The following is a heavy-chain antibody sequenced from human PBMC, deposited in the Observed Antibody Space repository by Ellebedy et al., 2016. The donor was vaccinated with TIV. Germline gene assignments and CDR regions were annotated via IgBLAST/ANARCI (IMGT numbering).Heavy chain of an antibody. CDR3: ARAMVRGIVSPFQIDF. Sequence: GESLKISCAASGFTFDAYAMHWVRQAPGKGLEWVALISIDGSDKYYEDPVKGRLTISRDTSKDTLYLQLKSLRADDTAVFYCARAMVRGIVSPFQIDFWGQGTLVTVSS. J-gene: IGHJ4*02. CDR2: ISIDGSDK. CDR1: GFTFDAYA. V-gene: IGHV3-33*08. D-gene: IGHD3-10*01.